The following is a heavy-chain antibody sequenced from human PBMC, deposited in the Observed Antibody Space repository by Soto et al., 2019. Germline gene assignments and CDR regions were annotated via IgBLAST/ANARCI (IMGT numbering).Heavy chain of an antibody. CDR2: ISSSSSYI. Sequence: GESLKISCAASGFTFSSYSMNWVRQAPGKGLEWVSSISSSSSYIYYADSVKGRFTISRDNSKNTLYLQMNSLRAEDTAVYYCARVLGSSFYFDYWGQGTLVTVSS. J-gene: IGHJ4*02. V-gene: IGHV3-21*01. D-gene: IGHD6-6*01. CDR3: ARVLGSSFYFDY. CDR1: GFTFSSYS.